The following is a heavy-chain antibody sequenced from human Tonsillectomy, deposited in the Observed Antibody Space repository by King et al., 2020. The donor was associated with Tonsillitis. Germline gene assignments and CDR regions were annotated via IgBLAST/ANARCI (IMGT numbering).Heavy chain of an antibody. CDR1: GGSFSIYY. V-gene: IGHV4-34*01. CDR3: ARGDWARILDY. D-gene: IGHD3-9*01. Sequence: VQLQQWGAGLLKPSETLSLTCAVYGGSFSIYYWSWIRQPPGKGLEWIGEINHGGSTNYNPSLKSRVTISVDTSKNQFSLKLTSVTAADTAVYYCARGDWARILDYWGQGTLVTVSS. J-gene: IGHJ4*02. CDR2: INHGGST.